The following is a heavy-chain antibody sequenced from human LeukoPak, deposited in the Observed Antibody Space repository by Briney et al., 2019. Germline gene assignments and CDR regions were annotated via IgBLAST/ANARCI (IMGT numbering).Heavy chain of an antibody. CDR1: GGSISSSSYY. J-gene: IGHJ4*02. V-gene: IGHV4-39*07. CDR3: ARGLGGFGELDPPHLYYFDY. CDR2: INHSGST. Sequence: PSETLSLTCTVSGGSISSSSYYWSWIRQPPGKGLEWIGEINHSGSTNYNPSLKSRVTISVDTSKNQFSLKLSSVTAADTAVYYCARGLGGFGELDPPHLYYFDYWGQGTLVTVSS. D-gene: IGHD3-10*01.